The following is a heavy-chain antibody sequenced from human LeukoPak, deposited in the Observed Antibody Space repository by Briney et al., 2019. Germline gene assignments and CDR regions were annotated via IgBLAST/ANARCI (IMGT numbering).Heavy chain of an antibody. CDR1: GFTFSGYW. Sequence: GGSLRLSCAASGFTFSGYWMFWVRQAPGKGLVWVSRINTDGTTTTYADSVKGRFSISRDNAKNTLYLQMNRLRAEDTAVYYCASSNWYALDSWGQGTLVTVSS. V-gene: IGHV3-74*01. J-gene: IGHJ4*02. CDR3: ASSNWYALDS. D-gene: IGHD1-20*01. CDR2: INTDGTTT.